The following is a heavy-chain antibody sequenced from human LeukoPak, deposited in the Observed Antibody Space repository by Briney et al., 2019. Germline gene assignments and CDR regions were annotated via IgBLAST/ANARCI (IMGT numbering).Heavy chain of an antibody. D-gene: IGHD3-9*01. Sequence: SETLSLTCTVVGGSIISYYGSCIRQPPGKGLEWIGYINYSGSTNYNPSLKSRVTMSVDTSKNQFSLKLSSVTAVATAMYYCAREGRQAYVYLDHWGQGSLVTVSS. J-gene: IGHJ4*02. CDR2: INYSGST. CDR1: GGSIISYY. V-gene: IGHV4-59*01. CDR3: AREGRQAYVYLDH.